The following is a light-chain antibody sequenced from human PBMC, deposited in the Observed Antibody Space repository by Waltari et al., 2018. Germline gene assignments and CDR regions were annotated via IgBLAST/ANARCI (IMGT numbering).Light chain of an antibody. CDR1: QSVLYTNNKNY. V-gene: IGKV4-1*01. Sequence: IVMTQSPDSLAVSLGERATITCKSSQSVLYTNNKNYLGWYQKKPGQPPKLLIDWASTRDSVVHDRFSGSGSGTDFTLTISSLQAEDVAVYYCQQFYTTPMTFGQGTRLEIK. CDR2: WAS. J-gene: IGKJ5*01. CDR3: QQFYTTPMT.